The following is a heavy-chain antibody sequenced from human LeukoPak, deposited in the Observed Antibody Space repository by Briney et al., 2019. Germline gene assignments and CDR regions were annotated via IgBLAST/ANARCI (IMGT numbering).Heavy chain of an antibody. CDR1: GGSISSSSYY. CDR2: TYYSGST. V-gene: IGHV4-39*01. D-gene: IGHD6-13*01. Sequence: SETLSLTCTVSGGSISSSSYYWGWIRQPPGKGLEWIGSTYYSGSTYYSPSLKSRVTISVDTTRNHFSLKLSSVTAADTAVYYCARQEIAAAGTTADYWGQGTLVTVSS. J-gene: IGHJ4*02. CDR3: ARQEIAAAGTTADY.